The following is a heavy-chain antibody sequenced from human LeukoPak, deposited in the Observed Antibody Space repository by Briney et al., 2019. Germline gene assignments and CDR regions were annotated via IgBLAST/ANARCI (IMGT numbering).Heavy chain of an antibody. J-gene: IGHJ4*02. CDR1: GYTFATYW. Sequence: GASLKISCKGFGYTFATYWIGWVRQMPGKGPEWMGTIYPSDSATSYSPSFQGHATISADKSITTAYLQWSSLKASDYAMYYCTRLPFLVAHAFYFDQWGRGSLVTVSS. V-gene: IGHV5-51*01. CDR3: TRLPFLVAHAFYFDQ. CDR2: IYPSDSAT. D-gene: IGHD2-2*01.